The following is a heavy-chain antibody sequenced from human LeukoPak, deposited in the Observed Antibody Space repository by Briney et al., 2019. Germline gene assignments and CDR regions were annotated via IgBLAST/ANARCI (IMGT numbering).Heavy chain of an antibody. CDR1: GFTVSNKY. D-gene: IGHD1-20*01. V-gene: IGHV3-21*01. J-gene: IGHJ6*03. CDR3: ARDLSGSAMDV. Sequence: PGGSLRLSCAASGFTVSNKYMTWVRQAPGKGLEWVSSISGRDTYIFYADSVKGRFTISRDNAKNSLYLQMNSLRDEDTAVYYCARDLSGSAMDVWGKGTTVTVSS. CDR2: ISGRDTYI.